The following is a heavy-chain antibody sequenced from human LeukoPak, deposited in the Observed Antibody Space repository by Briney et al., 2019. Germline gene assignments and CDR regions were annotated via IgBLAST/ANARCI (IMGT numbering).Heavy chain of an antibody. CDR1: GFPFNTYS. J-gene: IGHJ4*02. CDR3: ARDVLIGFWSGYSDF. Sequence: PGGSLRLSCLASGFPFNTYSMTCVRQAPGRVLEWVATLDPEGGDDFYLDSVKGRFSISRDTAKNSLYLLMTDLKVEDTAVYYCARDVLIGFWSGYSDFWGPGTLVAVAS. D-gene: IGHD3-3*01. CDR2: LDPEGGDD. V-gene: IGHV3-7*01.